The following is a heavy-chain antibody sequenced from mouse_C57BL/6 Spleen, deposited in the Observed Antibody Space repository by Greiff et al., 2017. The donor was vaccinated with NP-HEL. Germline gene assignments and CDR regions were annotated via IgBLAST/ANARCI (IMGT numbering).Heavy chain of an antibody. V-gene: IGHV5-17*01. D-gene: IGHD2-5*01. CDR2: ISSGSSTI. Sequence: EVQLVESGGGLVKPGGSLKLSCAASGFTFSDYGMHWVRQAPEKGLEWVAYISSGSSTIYYADTVKGRFTISRDNAKNTLFLQMTSLRSEDTAMYYCARGGYSNYVWFAYWGQGTLVTVSA. CDR1: GFTFSDYG. J-gene: IGHJ3*01. CDR3: ARGGYSNYVWFAY.